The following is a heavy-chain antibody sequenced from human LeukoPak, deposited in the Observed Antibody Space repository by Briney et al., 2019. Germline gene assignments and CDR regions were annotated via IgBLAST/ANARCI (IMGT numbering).Heavy chain of an antibody. D-gene: IGHD3-10*01. V-gene: IGHV4-39*07. CDR1: GGSISSSTYF. CDR3: ARRSRDYYGSGSYVY. Sequence: SETLSLTCTVSGGSISSSTYFWGWIRQPPGKGLEWIGTIYYSGSTYYNPSLKSRVTISVDSSKNQFSLRLSSVTAADTAVYYCARRSRDYYGSGSYVYWGQGTLVTVSS. J-gene: IGHJ4*02. CDR2: IYYSGST.